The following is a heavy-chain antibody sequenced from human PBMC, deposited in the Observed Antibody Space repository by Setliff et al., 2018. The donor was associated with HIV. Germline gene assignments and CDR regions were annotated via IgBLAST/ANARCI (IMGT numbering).Heavy chain of an antibody. J-gene: IGHJ4*02. Sequence: ASVKVSCKASGYNVTVSAINWVRQAPGQALEWLGWINTKTGNRTYAQGLTGQFVFALDTSSSTAYLQISSLKAEDTAVYYCARDQRLCYFDSWGQGTLVTVSS. CDR1: GYNVTVSA. CDR2: INTKTGNR. V-gene: IGHV7-4-1*02. CDR3: ARDQRLCYFDS.